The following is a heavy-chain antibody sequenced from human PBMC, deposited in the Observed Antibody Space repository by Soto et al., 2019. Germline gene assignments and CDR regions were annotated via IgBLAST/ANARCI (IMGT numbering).Heavy chain of an antibody. CDR2: MDPKSGNA. V-gene: IGHV1-8*01. Sequence: ASVKVSCKASGYTLTNFDISWVRQATGQGLEWMGWMDPKSGNADYEQKFQGRLTLTRNTSISTTYMELTSVTSVGTAVYYCGSGRGWRDSWGQGTLVTVSS. J-gene: IGHJ4*02. CDR1: GYTLTNFD. D-gene: IGHD6-19*01. CDR3: GSGRGWRDS.